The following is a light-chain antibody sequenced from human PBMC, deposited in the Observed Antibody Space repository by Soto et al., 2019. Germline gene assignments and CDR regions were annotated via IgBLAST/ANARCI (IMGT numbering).Light chain of an antibody. Sequence: EIVLTQSPATLSLSPGERATLSCRASQSVTSSLAWFQQKPGQAPRPLICDASNRATGIPARFSGSGSGTDFTLTITSLEPEDFAVYYCQQRSTWPRTFGPGTKVEIK. V-gene: IGKV3-11*01. CDR3: QQRSTWPRT. J-gene: IGKJ1*01. CDR1: QSVTSS. CDR2: DAS.